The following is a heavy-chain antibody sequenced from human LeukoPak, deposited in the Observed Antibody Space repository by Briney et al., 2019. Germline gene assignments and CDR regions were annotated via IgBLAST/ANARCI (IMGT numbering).Heavy chain of an antibody. CDR2: ISYDGNNK. Sequence: GGSLRLSCAASGFTFSSYAMHWVRQAPGKGLEWEAIISYDGNNKYYADSVKGRFTISRDNSKNTLYLQMNSLRAEDTAVYYCARDGGYDFWSGYYQDYWGQGTLVTVSS. D-gene: IGHD3-3*01. V-gene: IGHV3-30-3*01. CDR3: ARDGGYDFWSGYYQDY. J-gene: IGHJ4*02. CDR1: GFTFSSYA.